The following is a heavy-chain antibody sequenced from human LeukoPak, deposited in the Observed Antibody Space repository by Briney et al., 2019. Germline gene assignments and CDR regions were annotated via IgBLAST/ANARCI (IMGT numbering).Heavy chain of an antibody. CDR3: ARVFDYGGNSWFDP. CDR2: ISAYNGNT. CDR1: GYTLTSYG. Sequence: ASVKVSCKASGYTLTSYGISWVRQAPGQGLEWMGWISAYNGNTNYAQKLQGRVTMTTDTSTSTAYMELRSLRSDDTAVYYCARVFDYGGNSWFDPWGQGPWSPSPQ. J-gene: IGHJ5*02. V-gene: IGHV1-18*01. D-gene: IGHD4-23*01.